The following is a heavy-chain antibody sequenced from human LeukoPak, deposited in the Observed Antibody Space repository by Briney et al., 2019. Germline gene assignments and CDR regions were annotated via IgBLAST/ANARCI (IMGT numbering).Heavy chain of an antibody. V-gene: IGHV5-10-1*01. J-gene: IGHJ4*02. CDR3: ARHFYGDYITVDY. CDR1: GYSFTSYW. Sequence: PGESLKISCKGSGYSFTSYWISWVRQMPGKGLEWMGRIDPSDSYTNYSPSFQGHVTISADKSISTAYLQWSSLKASDTAMYYCARHFYGDYITVDYWGQGTLVTVSS. CDR2: IDPSDSYT. D-gene: IGHD4-17*01.